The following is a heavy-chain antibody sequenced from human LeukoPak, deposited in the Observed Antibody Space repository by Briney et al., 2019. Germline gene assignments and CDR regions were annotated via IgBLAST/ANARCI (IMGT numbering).Heavy chain of an antibody. V-gene: IGHV4-59*01. CDR3: ARAYGDYHYYFDY. CDR1: GRSISSYY. CDR2: IYYSGST. Sequence: SETLSLTCTVSGRSISSYYWSWIRQPPAKGLEWIGYIYYSGSTNYNPTLKSRVTISVDTSKNQLSLKLSSVTAADAAVYYCARAYGDYHYYFDYWGQGTLVTVSS. D-gene: IGHD4-17*01. J-gene: IGHJ4*02.